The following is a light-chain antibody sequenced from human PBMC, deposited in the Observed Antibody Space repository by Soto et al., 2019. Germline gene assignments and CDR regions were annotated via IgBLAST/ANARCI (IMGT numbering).Light chain of an antibody. CDR3: QLYGSSPQS. CDR2: GAS. CDR1: ESVSSNY. V-gene: IGKV3-20*01. Sequence: EIVLTQSPGTLSLSPGERATLSCRASESVSSNYLAWYQQKPGQAPMLLIYGASIRANGIPYRFSGSGTETDFTLTISRLEPEDFAMYFCQLYGSSPQSFGQGTKLEIK. J-gene: IGKJ2*03.